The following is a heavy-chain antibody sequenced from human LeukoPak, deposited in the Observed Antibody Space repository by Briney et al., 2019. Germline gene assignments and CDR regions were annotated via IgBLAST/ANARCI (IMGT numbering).Heavy chain of an antibody. CDR2: ISGSGGST. CDR3: VRRGDASSGWGDHDF. D-gene: IGHD6-19*01. CDR1: GFTFSSYA. J-gene: IGHJ4*02. V-gene: IGHV3-23*01. Sequence: GGSLRLSCAASGFTFSSYAMSWVRQAPGEGLEWVSAISGSGGSTNYADSVKGRFTISRDNSKNMVHLQMNSLTGEDTALYYCVRRGDASSGWGDHDFWGQGALVTVSS.